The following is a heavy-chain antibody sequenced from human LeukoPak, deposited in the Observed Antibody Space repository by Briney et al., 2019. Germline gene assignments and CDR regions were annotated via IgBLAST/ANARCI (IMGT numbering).Heavy chain of an antibody. CDR2: ISLRGLT. CDR1: GGSISGTNW. Sequence: PSETLSLTCGVSGGSISGTNWWSWVRQPPGQGLEWIGEISLRGLTNYNPSLRSRLTMSLDESKNQVSLNLTSVAAADTAVYYCARIRAYYYGMDVWGQGTTVTVSS. D-gene: IGHD3-3*01. V-gene: IGHV4-4*02. CDR3: ARIRAYYYGMDV. J-gene: IGHJ6*02.